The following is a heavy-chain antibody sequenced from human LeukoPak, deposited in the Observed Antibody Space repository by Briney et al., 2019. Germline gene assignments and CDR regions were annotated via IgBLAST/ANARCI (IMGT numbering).Heavy chain of an antibody. CDR1: GGSISSYY. J-gene: IGHJ6*02. V-gene: IGHV4-59*01. Sequence: SETLSLTCTVSGGSISSYYWSWIRQPPGKGLEWIGYIYYSGSTNYNPSLKSRDTISVDTSKNQFSLKLSSVTAADTAVYYCARDYGDYGHYYYYGMDVWGQGTTATVSS. CDR2: IYYSGST. CDR3: ARDYGDYGHYYYYGMDV. D-gene: IGHD4-17*01.